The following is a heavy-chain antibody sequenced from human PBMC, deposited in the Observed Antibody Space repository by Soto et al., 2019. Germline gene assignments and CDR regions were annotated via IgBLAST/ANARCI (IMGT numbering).Heavy chain of an antibody. J-gene: IGHJ5*02. Sequence: GGSLRLSCAASGFTFSSYWMHWVRQAPGKGLVWVSRINSDGSSTSYADSVKGRFTISRDNAKNTLYLQMNSLRAEDTAVYYCARDLGAYALLWFGEIRANWFDPWGQGTLVTVSS. D-gene: IGHD3-10*01. CDR1: GFTFSSYW. CDR2: INSDGSST. V-gene: IGHV3-74*01. CDR3: ARDLGAYALLWFGEIRANWFDP.